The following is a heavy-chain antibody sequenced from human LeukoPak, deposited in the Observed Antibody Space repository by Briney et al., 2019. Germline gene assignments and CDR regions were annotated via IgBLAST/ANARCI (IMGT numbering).Heavy chain of an antibody. CDR1: GFTFSSYA. D-gene: IGHD5-12*01. J-gene: IGHJ4*02. CDR3: AKDLRGVDIVAL. Sequence: GGSLGLSCAASGFTFSSYAMSWVRQAPGKGLEWVSAISGSGGSTYYADSVKGRFTISRDNSKNTLYLQMNSLRAEDTAVYYCAKDLRGVDIVALWGQGTLVTVSS. V-gene: IGHV3-23*01. CDR2: ISGSGGST.